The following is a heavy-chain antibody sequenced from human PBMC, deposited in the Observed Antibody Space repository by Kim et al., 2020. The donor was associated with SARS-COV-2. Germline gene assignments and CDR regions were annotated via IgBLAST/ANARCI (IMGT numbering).Heavy chain of an antibody. V-gene: IGHV3-30*18. CDR3: AKRGGQYCSGGSSYGGWLDF. CDR1: GFTFSSYV. J-gene: IGHJ5*01. Sequence: GGSLRLSCAASGFTFSSYVMHWDRQAPGKGLEWVAVISYDGSNKYYADSVKGRFTISRDNSKNTLYLQMNSLRAEDTAVYYCAKRGGQYCSGGSSYGGWLDFWGQGTLGTVPS. CDR2: ISYDGSNK. D-gene: IGHD2-15*01.